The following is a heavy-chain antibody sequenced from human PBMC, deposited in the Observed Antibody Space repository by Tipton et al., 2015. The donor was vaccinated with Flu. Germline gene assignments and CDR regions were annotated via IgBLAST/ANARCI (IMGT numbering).Heavy chain of an antibody. D-gene: IGHD4-17*01. V-gene: IGHV4-59*08. CDR3: ARRKTVTTRLTYFDY. CDR2: IYYSGST. CDR1: GGSITSYY. Sequence: TLSLTCTVSGGSITSYYWSWIRQPPGKGLEWIGYIYYSGSTNYNPSLKSRVTISVDTSKNQFSLKLSSVTAADTAVHYCARRKTVTTRLTYFDYWGQGTLVTVSS. J-gene: IGHJ4*02.